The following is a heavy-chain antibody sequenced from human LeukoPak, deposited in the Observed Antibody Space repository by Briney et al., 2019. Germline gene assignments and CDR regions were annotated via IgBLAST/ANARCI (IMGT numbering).Heavy chain of an antibody. CDR3: AKDLPQYYDFWSGYYGGFDY. D-gene: IGHD3-3*01. Sequence: GGSLRLSCSTSGFTFEDYAMHWVRQGPGKGLEWVSLISGNGNNIYYADSVKGRFTISRDNSKNSLYLQMNSLRTEDTALYYCAKDLPQYYDFWSGYYGGFDYWGQGTLVTVSS. CDR1: GFTFEDYA. V-gene: IGHV3-43*02. J-gene: IGHJ4*02. CDR2: ISGNGNNI.